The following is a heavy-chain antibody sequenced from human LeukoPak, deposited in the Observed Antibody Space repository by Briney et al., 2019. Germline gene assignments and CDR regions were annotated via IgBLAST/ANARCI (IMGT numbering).Heavy chain of an antibody. CDR2: IGTTGGST. Sequence: PGGSLRLSCSAAGFTFSNYAMHWVRQAPGKGLEYVSAIGTTGGSTYYAASVKGRFTISRETSKNTLYLQMSSLRPEDTAVYYCVNTHGSGSYNNWGQGTLVTVSS. CDR3: VNTHGSGSYNN. V-gene: IGHV3-64D*06. D-gene: IGHD3-10*01. J-gene: IGHJ4*02. CDR1: GFTFSNYA.